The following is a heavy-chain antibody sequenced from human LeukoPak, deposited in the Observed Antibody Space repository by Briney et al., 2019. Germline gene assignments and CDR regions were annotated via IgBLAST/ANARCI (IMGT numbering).Heavy chain of an antibody. J-gene: IGHJ4*02. Sequence: PGGSLRLSCAGSGFHFSSYSMNWVRPAPGEGLEWISYISYSSGTIYYADSVKGRFTISRDNAKNSLYLQMNSLRGEDTAVYYCARDLGGEQWLEVLVGWGQGTLVTVSS. V-gene: IGHV3-48*01. CDR2: ISYSSGTI. D-gene: IGHD6-19*01. CDR1: GFHFSSYS. CDR3: ARDLGGEQWLEVLVG.